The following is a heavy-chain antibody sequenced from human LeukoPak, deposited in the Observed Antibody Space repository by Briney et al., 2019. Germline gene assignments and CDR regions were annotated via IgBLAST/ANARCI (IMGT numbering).Heavy chain of an antibody. D-gene: IGHD6-13*01. V-gene: IGHV1-2*02. J-gene: IGHJ4*02. CDR2: INPNSGDT. Sequence: GASVKVSCKASGYTFTGYYIHWGRQAPGQGLEWMGWINPNSGDTNYAQKFQGRVTMTSDTSVTTAYMELSTLRSDDTAVYYCAKGGRSSWFLVEEFDYWGQGTPVIVSS. CDR1: GYTFTGYY. CDR3: AKGGRSSWFLVEEFDY.